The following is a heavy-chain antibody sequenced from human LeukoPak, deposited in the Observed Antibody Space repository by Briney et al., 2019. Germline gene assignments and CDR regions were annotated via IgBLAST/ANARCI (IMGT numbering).Heavy chain of an antibody. CDR1: GYTLTRYG. Sequence: ASVKVSSKASGYTLTRYGISWVRQAPGQGLEWMGWISAYNGDTHYAQKLPGRVTMTTDTSTSTAYMELRSLRSDDTAVYYCARVTWPNWSSTSCYIWNYSWGDPWGQGTLVTVSS. CDR2: ISAYNGDT. J-gene: IGHJ5*02. CDR3: ARVTWPNWSSTSCYIWNYSWGDP. V-gene: IGHV1-18*01. D-gene: IGHD2-2*02.